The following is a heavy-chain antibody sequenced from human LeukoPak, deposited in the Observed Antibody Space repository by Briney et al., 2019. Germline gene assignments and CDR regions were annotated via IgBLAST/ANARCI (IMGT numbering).Heavy chain of an antibody. D-gene: IGHD1-1*01. CDR3: ARTGTGYYYYMDV. CDR1: GGSISNSNYY. CDR2: IYYSGST. J-gene: IGHJ6*03. V-gene: IGHV4-39*07. Sequence: SSETLSLTCTVSGGSISNSNYYWGWIRQPPGKGLEWIGNIYYSGSTYYNPSLKSRVTISVDTSKNQFSLKLSSVTAADTAVYYCARTGTGYYYYMDVWGKGTTVTVSS.